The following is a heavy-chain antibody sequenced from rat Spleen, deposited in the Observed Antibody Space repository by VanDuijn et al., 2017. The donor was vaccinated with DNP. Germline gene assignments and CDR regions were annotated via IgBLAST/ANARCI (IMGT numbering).Heavy chain of an antibody. CDR1: GFTFRGYW. Sequence: EVQLVESGGDLVQPGRSLIVSCVASGFTFRGYWMTWIRQVPGKGLEWVASVTSGGGSTYYRDSVKGRFTISRDNAYSTLYLQMDSLRSEDTATYYCIRWNSGHFDYWGQGVMVTVSS. V-gene: IGHV5-31*01. D-gene: IGHD4-3*01. CDR3: IRWNSGHFDY. CDR2: VTSGGGST. J-gene: IGHJ2*01.